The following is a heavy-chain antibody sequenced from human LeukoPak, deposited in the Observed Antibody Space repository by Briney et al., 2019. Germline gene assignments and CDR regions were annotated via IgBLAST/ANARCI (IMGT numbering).Heavy chain of an antibody. J-gene: IGHJ6*02. CDR3: ARGRVITYYDFWSGPNYGMDV. CDR1: GFTVSSNY. Sequence: GGSLRLSCAASGFTVSSNYMSWVRQAPGKGLEWVSVIYSGGSTYYADSVKGRFTISRDNSKNTLYLQMNSLRAEDTAVYYCARGRVITYYDFWSGPNYGMDVWGQGTTVTVSS. D-gene: IGHD3-3*01. CDR2: IYSGGST. V-gene: IGHV3-53*05.